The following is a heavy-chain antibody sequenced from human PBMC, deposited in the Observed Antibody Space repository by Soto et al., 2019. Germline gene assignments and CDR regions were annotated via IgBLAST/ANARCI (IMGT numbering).Heavy chain of an antibody. Sequence: QLQLQESGPGLVKPSETLSLTCTVSGGSISSSSYYWGWIRQPPGKGLEWIGSIYYSGSTYYNPSLKSRVTISVDTSKNQFSLKLSSVTAADTAVYYCARHYFAPMIEYSILGWFDPWGQGTLVTVSS. V-gene: IGHV4-39*01. J-gene: IGHJ5*02. CDR1: GGSISSSSYY. CDR2: IYYSGST. CDR3: ARHYFAPMIEYSILGWFDP. D-gene: IGHD3-22*01.